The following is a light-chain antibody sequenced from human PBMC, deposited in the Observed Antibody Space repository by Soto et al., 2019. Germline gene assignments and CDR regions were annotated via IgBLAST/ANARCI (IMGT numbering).Light chain of an antibody. CDR3: QSFDSSLREV. J-gene: IGLJ1*01. Sequence: QAVVTQPPSVSGAPGQRVTISCTGSSSNIGADYDVHWYQQVPGTAPKLLIFGNNNRPSGVPDRFSGSKSGTSASLAITGLRPEDEADYFCQSFDSSLREVFGAGTKVTVL. CDR2: GNN. CDR1: SSNIGADYD. V-gene: IGLV1-40*01.